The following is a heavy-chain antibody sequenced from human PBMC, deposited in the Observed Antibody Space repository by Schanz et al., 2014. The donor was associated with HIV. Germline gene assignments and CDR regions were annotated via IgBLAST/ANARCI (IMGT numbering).Heavy chain of an antibody. J-gene: IGHJ6*02. V-gene: IGHV3-33*05. CDR3: ARGSGPYYYYYGMDV. CDR2: SSHDGSVK. Sequence: VQLVESGGGVVQPGRSLRLSCLTSGFTFSNYGMFWVRQAPGKGLEWVAVSSHDGSVKFYGDSVKGRFTISRDTFKNTVYLQMNSLRAEDTAVYYCARGSGPYYYYYGMDVWGQGTTVTVSS. CDR1: GFTFSNYG. D-gene: IGHD3-10*01.